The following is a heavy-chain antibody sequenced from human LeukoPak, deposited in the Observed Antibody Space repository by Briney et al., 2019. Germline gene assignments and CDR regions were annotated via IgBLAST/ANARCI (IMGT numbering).Heavy chain of an antibody. V-gene: IGHV3-48*03. J-gene: IGHJ4*02. CDR1: GFIFSNYE. CDR2: ISGSSSTI. CDR3: ARTVPLDY. D-gene: IGHD3-10*02. Sequence: GGSLRLSCAASGFIFSNYEMNWVRQAPGKGLECVSYISGSSSTIYYADSVKGRFAISRDNAKNSVYLQMNSLRDEDTAVYYCARTVPLDYWGQGTLVTVSS.